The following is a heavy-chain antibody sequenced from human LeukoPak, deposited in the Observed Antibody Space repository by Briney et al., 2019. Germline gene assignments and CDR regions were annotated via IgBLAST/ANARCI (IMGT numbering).Heavy chain of an antibody. D-gene: IGHD3-3*01. CDR2: IYYSGST. V-gene: IGHV4-59*01. CDR3: ARTRGYDFWSGPRYYYYYYMDV. J-gene: IGHJ6*03. CDR1: GGSISSYY. Sequence: SETLSLTCTVSGGSISSYYWSWTRQPPGKGLEWIGYIYYSGSTNYNPSLKSRVTISVDTSKNQFSLKLSSVTAADTAVYYCARTRGYDFWSGPRYYYYYYMDVWGKGTTVTVSS.